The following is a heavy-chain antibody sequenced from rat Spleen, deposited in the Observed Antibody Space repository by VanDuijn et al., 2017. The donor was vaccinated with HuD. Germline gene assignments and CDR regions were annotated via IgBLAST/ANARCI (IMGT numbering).Heavy chain of an antibody. Sequence: EVQLVESGGGLVQPGRSLKLSCAASGFTFSDYNMAWVRLTPMKGLEWVASISTGGGNTYYRDSVKGRFTITRNTAKNTLYLQMDSLRSEDTATYYCARHVGGGSYYFDYWGQGVMVTVSS. D-gene: IGHD5-1*01. J-gene: IGHJ2*01. CDR3: ARHVGGGSYYFDY. CDR2: ISTGGGNT. CDR1: GFTFSDYN. V-gene: IGHV5-25*01.